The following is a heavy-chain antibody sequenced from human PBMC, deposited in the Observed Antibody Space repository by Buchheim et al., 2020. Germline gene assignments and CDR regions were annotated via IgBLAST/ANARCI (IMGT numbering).Heavy chain of an antibody. CDR1: GFTFSDAW. V-gene: IGHV3-15*01. CDR3: TTNPFIAAAIEAY. D-gene: IGHD6-25*01. Sequence: EVRLVESGGGLVKPGGSLRLSCAASGFTFSDAWMTWVRQAPGKGLEWVGRINTEVDGGTIDDATFVKGRFIISRDDSKNTVYLQMNNLKIEDSAVYYCTTNPFIAAAIEAYWGQGTL. CDR2: INTEVDGGTI. J-gene: IGHJ4*02.